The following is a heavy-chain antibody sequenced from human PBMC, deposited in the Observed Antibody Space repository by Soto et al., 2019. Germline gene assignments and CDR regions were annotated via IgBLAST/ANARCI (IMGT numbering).Heavy chain of an antibody. D-gene: IGHD2-15*01. CDR1: GYIFTAYS. V-gene: IGHV1-46*01. Sequence: VASVKVSCKASGYIFTAYSMHWVRQAPGQGLERMGVVNPSGGSTNYAQKFQGRITMTRDTSTSTVYMDLSSLTSEDTAVYYCAREENCSDGICYSEYFQRWGQGTLVNVSS. CDR2: VNPSGGST. CDR3: AREENCSDGICYSEYFQR. J-gene: IGHJ1*01.